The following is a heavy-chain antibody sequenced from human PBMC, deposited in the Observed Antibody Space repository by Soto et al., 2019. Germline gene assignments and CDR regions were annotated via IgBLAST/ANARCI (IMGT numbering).Heavy chain of an antibody. CDR3: VRGRSYSVYDF. D-gene: IGHD5-12*01. V-gene: IGHV4-4*07. Sequence: EPLSLTCTVSGGSISGHSWVWIRQPAGKGLEWIGHIYPSGSTSYNPSLRSRVTMSLDTSSNQIFLNLTSVTAADTAVFYCVRGRSYSVYDFWGPGTLVPVSS. J-gene: IGHJ4*02. CDR1: GGSISGHS. CDR2: IYPSGST.